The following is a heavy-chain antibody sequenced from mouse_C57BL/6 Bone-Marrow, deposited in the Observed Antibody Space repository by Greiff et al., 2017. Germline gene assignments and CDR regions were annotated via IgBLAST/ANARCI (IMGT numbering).Heavy chain of an antibody. D-gene: IGHD2-1*01. J-gene: IGHJ4*01. CDR1: GFNIKDYY. CDR3: AHIYYGNRDY. Sequence: VQLQQSGAELVKPGASVKLSCTASGFNIKDYYMHWVKQRTEQGLEWIGRIDPEDGETKYAPTFQGKATITADTSSNTAYLQLSSLTSEDTAVYYCAHIYYGNRDYWGQGTSVTVSS. V-gene: IGHV14-2*01. CDR2: IDPEDGET.